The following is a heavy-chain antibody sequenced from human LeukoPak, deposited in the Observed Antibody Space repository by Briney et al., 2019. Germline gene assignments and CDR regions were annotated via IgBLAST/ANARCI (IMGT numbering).Heavy chain of an antibody. V-gene: IGHV3-21*03. D-gene: IGHD1-26*01. CDR3: VRDGGVGVKFDY. CDR2: ISSSSSYI. CDR1: GFTFSSYS. Sequence: GGSLRLSCAASGFTFSSYSMNWVRQAPGKGLEWVGSISSSSSYIHYVDSVKGRFAISRDNGKNSLYLQMNSLSAEDTAGYYCVRDGGVGVKFDYWGQRTLFTVSP. J-gene: IGHJ4*02.